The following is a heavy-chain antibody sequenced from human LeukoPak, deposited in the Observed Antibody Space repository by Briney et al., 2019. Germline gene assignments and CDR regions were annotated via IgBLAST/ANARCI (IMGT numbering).Heavy chain of an antibody. V-gene: IGHV1-69*10. CDR1: GGTFSSYA. CDR2: IIPILGIA. J-gene: IGHJ4*02. Sequence: ASVKVSCKASGGTFSSYAISWVRQAPGQGLEWMGGIIPILGIANYAQKFQGRVTITAHKSTSTAYMELSSLRSEDTALYYCARVRGSGSSYYFDYWGQGTLVTVSS. D-gene: IGHD3-10*01. CDR3: ARVRGSGSSYYFDY.